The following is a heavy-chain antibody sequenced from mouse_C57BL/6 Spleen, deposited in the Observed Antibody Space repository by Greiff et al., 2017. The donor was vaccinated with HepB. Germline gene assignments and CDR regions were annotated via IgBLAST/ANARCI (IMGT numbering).Heavy chain of an antibody. CDR1: GFSLTSYG. J-gene: IGHJ3*01. V-gene: IGHV2-2*01. Sequence: QVQLKESGPGLVQPSQSLSITCTVSGFSLTSYGVHWVRQSPGKGLEWLGVIWSGGSTDYNAAFISRLSISKDNSKSQVFFKMNSLQADDTAIYYCARSYGSSYGRAWFAYWGQGTLVTVSA. CDR2: IWSGGST. D-gene: IGHD1-1*01. CDR3: ARSYGSSYGRAWFAY.